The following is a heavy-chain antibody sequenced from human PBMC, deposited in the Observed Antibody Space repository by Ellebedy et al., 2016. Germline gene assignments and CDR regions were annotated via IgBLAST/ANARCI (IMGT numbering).Heavy chain of an antibody. Sequence: SETLSLTCAVYGASFRGHYWSWIRQPPGEGLEWIGEINHSGSFNYNPSLKSRVTISVDTSKNQFSVNLSSVTAADTAVYYCARGLFDHRMAFDIWGQGTMVTVSS. J-gene: IGHJ3*02. V-gene: IGHV4-34*01. D-gene: IGHD2-21*01. CDR1: GASFRGHY. CDR2: INHSGSF. CDR3: ARGLFDHRMAFDI.